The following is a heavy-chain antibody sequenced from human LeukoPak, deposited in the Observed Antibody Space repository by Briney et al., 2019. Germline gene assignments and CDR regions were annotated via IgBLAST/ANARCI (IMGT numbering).Heavy chain of an antibody. CDR3: ARSRSGSYLTRFDY. D-gene: IGHD1-26*01. J-gene: IGHJ4*02. CDR1: GYTFTSYA. Sequence: ASVTVSCTASGYTFTSYAMHWVRQAPGQRLEWVGWINAGNGNTKYSQKFQGRVTITRDTSASTAYMELSSLRSEDTAVYYCARSRSGSYLTRFDYWGQGTLVTVSS. CDR2: INAGNGNT. V-gene: IGHV1-3*01.